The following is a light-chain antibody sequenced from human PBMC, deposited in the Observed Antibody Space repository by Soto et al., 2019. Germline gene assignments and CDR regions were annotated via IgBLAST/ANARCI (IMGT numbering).Light chain of an antibody. Sequence: QSALTQPASVSGSPGQSITISCTGTSSDVGDYNYVSWYQQHPGKAPKFMIYDVSIRPSGVSNRFSGSKSGNTASLTISGLQAEDEADYSCSSFTSRSRHVFGPGSKVTVL. V-gene: IGLV2-14*01. CDR1: SSDVGDYNY. CDR3: SSFTSRSRHV. CDR2: DVS. J-gene: IGLJ1*01.